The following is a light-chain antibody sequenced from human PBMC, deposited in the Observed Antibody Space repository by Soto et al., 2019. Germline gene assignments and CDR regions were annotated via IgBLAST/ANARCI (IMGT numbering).Light chain of an antibody. CDR1: QSVNNNY. J-gene: IGKJ4*01. V-gene: IGKV3-20*01. Sequence: EIVLTQSPGTLSLSPGERATLSCRASQSVNNNYLAWYQQKPGQAPRLYIYGASTRATGIPDRFSGSGSGTDFTLTISRLEPEDFAVYYCQQYGSTPLTFGGGTNVEIK. CDR3: QQYGSTPLT. CDR2: GAS.